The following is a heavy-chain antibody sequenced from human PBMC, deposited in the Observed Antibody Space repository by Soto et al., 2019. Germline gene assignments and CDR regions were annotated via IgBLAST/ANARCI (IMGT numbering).Heavy chain of an antibody. CDR3: ASGTVVTHFDY. J-gene: IGHJ4*02. CDR1: GYTFTSYA. Sequence: QVQLVQSGAEEKKPGASVKVSCKASGYTFTSYAMHWVRQAPGQRLEWMGWINAGNGNTKYSQKFQGRVTITRDTSASTVYMELSCLRSEATAVYYCASGTVVTHFDYWGQGPLVTVSS. D-gene: IGHD2-15*01. CDR2: INAGNGNT. V-gene: IGHV1-3*05.